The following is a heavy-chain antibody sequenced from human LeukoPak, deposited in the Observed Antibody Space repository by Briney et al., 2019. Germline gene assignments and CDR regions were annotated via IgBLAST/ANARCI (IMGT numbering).Heavy chain of an antibody. CDR1: GGSISSYY. CDR3: AIGQQPGAFDI. D-gene: IGHD6-13*01. V-gene: IGHV4-59*12. CDR2: IYYSGST. J-gene: IGHJ3*02. Sequence: SETLSLTCTVSGGSISSYYWSWIRQPPGKGLEWIGYIYYSGSTNYNPSLKSRVTISVDTSKNQYSLKLSSVTAADTAVYYCAIGQQPGAFDIWGQGTMVTVSS.